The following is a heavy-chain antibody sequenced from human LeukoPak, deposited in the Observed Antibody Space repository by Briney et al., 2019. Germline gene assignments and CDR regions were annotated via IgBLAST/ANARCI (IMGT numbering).Heavy chain of an antibody. D-gene: IGHD3-22*01. J-gene: IGHJ4*02. V-gene: IGHV3-30*02. Sequence: GGSLRLSCAASGFPFDTYGMHWVRQAPGKGLEWVAVIWHDGDKNYYSDSVKGRFTASRDNSKNTLYLQMNSLRAEDTAVYYCAKDIHEGLVDYWGQGTLVTVSS. CDR1: GFPFDTYG. CDR2: IWHDGDKN. CDR3: AKDIHEGLVDY.